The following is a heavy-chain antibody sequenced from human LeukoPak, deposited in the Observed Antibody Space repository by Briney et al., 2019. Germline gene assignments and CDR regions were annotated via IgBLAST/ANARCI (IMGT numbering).Heavy chain of an antibody. V-gene: IGHV4-61*02. CDR3: ARDLKYYYDSSGYYEGHYYYYYMDV. CDR2: IYTSGNT. CDR1: GGSISSGSYY. D-gene: IGHD3-22*01. J-gene: IGHJ6*03. Sequence: SQTLSLTCTVSGGSISSGSYYWNWIRQPAGKGLEWIGRIYTSGNTNYNPSLKSRVTISVDTSKNQFSLKLSSVTAADTAVYYCARDLKYYYDSSGYYEGHYYYYYMDVWGKGTTVTVSS.